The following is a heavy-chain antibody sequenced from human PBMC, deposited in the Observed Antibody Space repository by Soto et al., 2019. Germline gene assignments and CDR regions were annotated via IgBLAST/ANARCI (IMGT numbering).Heavy chain of an antibody. V-gene: IGHV3-23*01. CDR2: ISGSGGST. D-gene: IGHD1-1*01. CDR3: AKDRIYRLEPSNWFDP. Sequence: LRLSCAASGFTFSSYAMSWVRQAPGKGLEWVSAISGSGGSTYYADSVKGRFTISRDNSKNTLYLQMNSLRAEDTAVYYCAKDRIYRLEPSNWFDPWGQGTLVTVSS. J-gene: IGHJ5*02. CDR1: GFTFSSYA.